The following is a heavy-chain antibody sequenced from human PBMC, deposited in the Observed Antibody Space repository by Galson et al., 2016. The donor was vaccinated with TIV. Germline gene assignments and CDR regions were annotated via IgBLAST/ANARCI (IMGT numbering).Heavy chain of an antibody. CDR3: ARDKRHRDRSGNSSPFDY. D-gene: IGHD6-19*01. Sequence: ETLSLTCTVSGYSISSGYYWGWIRQPPGKGLEWIGSIHESGGTYYSPSLKSRVTISADTSKNHFSLNLSSVTAADTALYYCARDKRHRDRSGNSSPFDYWGQGALVTVSS. CDR2: IHESGGT. J-gene: IGHJ4*02. V-gene: IGHV4-38-2*02. CDR1: GYSISSGYY.